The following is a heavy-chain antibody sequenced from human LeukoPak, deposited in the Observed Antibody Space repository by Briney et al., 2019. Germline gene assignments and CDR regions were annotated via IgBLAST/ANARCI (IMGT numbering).Heavy chain of an antibody. CDR1: GGSISSYY. CDR2: IYYSGST. Sequence: PSETLSLTCTVSGGSISSYYWSWIRQPPGKGLEWIGYIYYSGSTSYNPSPKSRVTISVDTSKKQFSLKLSSVTAADTAVYYCARGPVGGTTYNDGDAFDIWGQGTMVTVSS. CDR3: ARGPVGGTTYNDGDAFDI. D-gene: IGHD1-7*01. J-gene: IGHJ3*02. V-gene: IGHV4-59*01.